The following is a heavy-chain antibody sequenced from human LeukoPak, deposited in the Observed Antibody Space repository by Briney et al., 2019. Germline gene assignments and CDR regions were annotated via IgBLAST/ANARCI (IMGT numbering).Heavy chain of an antibody. V-gene: IGHV3-23*01. D-gene: IGHD6-19*01. CDR1: GFTFSTYA. CDR3: AKDAVADHYYYFYGMDV. J-gene: IGHJ6*04. Sequence: GGSLRLSCAASGFTFSTYAMTWVRQAPGKGLELVSSISGSGGNTQYAESVQGRVTISRDNSKNTLYLQIYGLRAEDTAIYFCAKDAVADHYYYFYGMDVWGKGTTVTVSS. CDR2: ISGSGGNT.